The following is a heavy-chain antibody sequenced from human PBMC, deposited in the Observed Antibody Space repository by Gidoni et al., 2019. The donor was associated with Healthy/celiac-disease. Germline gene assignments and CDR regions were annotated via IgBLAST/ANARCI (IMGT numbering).Heavy chain of an antibody. CDR3: ARGRVGYCSSTSCYTFDP. CDR1: GYTINIYD. CDR2: MNPNSGNT. Sequence: QVQLVQSGAEVKKPGAAVKVSCKASGYTINIYDINEVRQATGQGIEWMGWMNPNSGNTGYAQKFQGRVTMTRNTSISTAYMELSSLRSEDTAVYYCARGRVGYCSSTSCYTFDPWGQGTLVTVSS. V-gene: IGHV1-8*01. J-gene: IGHJ5*02. D-gene: IGHD2-2*02.